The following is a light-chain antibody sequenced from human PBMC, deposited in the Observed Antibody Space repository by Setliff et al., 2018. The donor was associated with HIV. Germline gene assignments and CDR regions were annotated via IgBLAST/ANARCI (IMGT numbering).Light chain of an antibody. CDR1: SSNIGSNV. Sequence: SVLTQPPSASGTPGQRVTISCSGSSSNIGSNVVNWYQQLPGTAPKLLIYNNHKRPSGVPDRFSGSKSGTSVSLAISGLQSEDEADYYCATWDYSVNGWVFGGGTKVTVL. V-gene: IGLV1-44*01. CDR2: NNH. J-gene: IGLJ3*02. CDR3: ATWDYSVNGWV.